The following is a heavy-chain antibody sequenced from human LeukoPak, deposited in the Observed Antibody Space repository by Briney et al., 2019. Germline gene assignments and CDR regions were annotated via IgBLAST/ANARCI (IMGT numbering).Heavy chain of an antibody. D-gene: IGHD5-12*01. J-gene: IGHJ3*02. CDR1: GFTFSSYS. Sequence: PGGSLRLSCAASGFTFSSYSMSWVRQAPGKGLEWVSAISGSGGSTYYADSVKGRFTISRDNSKNTLYLQMNSLRAEDTAVYYCAKDRVATIRPDAFDIWGQGTMVTVSS. CDR3: AKDRVATIRPDAFDI. V-gene: IGHV3-23*01. CDR2: ISGSGGST.